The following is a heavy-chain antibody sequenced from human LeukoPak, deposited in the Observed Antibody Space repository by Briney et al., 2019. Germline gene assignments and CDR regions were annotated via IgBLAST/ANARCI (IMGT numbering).Heavy chain of an antibody. V-gene: IGHV3-23*01. J-gene: IGHJ3*02. D-gene: IGHD2-2*02. CDR2: ISGSGGST. Sequence: GGSLRLSCAASGFTFSSYAMSWVRQAPGKGLEWVSAISGSGGSTYYADSAKGRFTISRDNSKNTLYLQMNSLRAEDTAVYYCAKDQSHTYCSSTSCYMEEAFDIWGQGTMVTVSS. CDR1: GFTFSSYA. CDR3: AKDQSHTYCSSTSCYMEEAFDI.